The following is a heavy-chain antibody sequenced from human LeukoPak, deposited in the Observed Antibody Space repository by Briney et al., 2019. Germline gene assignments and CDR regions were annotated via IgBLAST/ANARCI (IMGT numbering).Heavy chain of an antibody. D-gene: IGHD6-19*01. J-gene: IGHJ3*02. CDR3: ARVKGIASGWYSRRGGFDI. CDR2: IKQDGSEK. CDR1: GFTFSSYW. V-gene: IGHV3-7*01. Sequence: GGSLRLSCAASGFTFSSYWMSWVRQAPGKGLEWVANIKQDGSEKYYVDSVKGRFTISRDNAKNSLYLQMNSLRAEDTAVYYCARVKGIASGWYSRRGGFDIWGQGTMVTVSS.